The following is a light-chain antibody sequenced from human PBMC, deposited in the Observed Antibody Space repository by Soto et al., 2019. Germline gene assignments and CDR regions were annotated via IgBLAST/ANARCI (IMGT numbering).Light chain of an antibody. J-gene: IGLJ1*01. CDR1: SNDVGTYNL. CDR3: SSYAGSTTYV. Sequence: QSALAQPASVSGSPGQSITLSCTGTSNDVGTYNLVSWYQQHPGKAPKLIIFEGFKRPSGVSNRFSGSKSGNTASLTISGLRAEDEADYYCSSYAGSTTYVFGTGTKVTVL. CDR2: EGF. V-gene: IGLV2-23*01.